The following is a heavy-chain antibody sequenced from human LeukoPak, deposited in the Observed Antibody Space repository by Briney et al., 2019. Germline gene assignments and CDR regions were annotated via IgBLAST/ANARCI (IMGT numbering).Heavy chain of an antibody. CDR2: ISGSGGST. V-gene: IGHV3-23*01. J-gene: IGHJ4*02. Sequence: GGSLRLSCAASGFTFSSYAMSWVRQAPGRGLEWVSAISGSGGSTYYADSGKGRFTISRDNSKNTLYLQMNSLRAEDTAVYYCAKGYDSSGYYYGYWGQGTLVTVSS. D-gene: IGHD3-22*01. CDR3: AKGYDSSGYYYGY. CDR1: GFTFSSYA.